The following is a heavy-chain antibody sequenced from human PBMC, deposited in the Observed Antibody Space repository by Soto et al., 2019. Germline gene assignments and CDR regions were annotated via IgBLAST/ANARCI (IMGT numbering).Heavy chain of an antibody. CDR2: IIPIFGTA. D-gene: IGHD1-26*01. Sequence: QVQLVQSGAEVKKPGSSVKVSCKASGGTFCSYAISCVRQAPGQGLEWMGGIIPIFGTANYAQKSQGRVTITADESTSTAYMELSSLRSEDTAVYYCARAGGARLYYYYGMDVWGQGTTVTVSS. CDR3: ARAGGARLYYYYGMDV. CDR1: GGTFCSYA. J-gene: IGHJ6*01. V-gene: IGHV1-69*12.